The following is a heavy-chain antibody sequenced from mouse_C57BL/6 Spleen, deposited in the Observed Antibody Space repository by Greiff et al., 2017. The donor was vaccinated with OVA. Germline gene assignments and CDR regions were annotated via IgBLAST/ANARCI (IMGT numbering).Heavy chain of an antibody. CDR1: GFSLSTSGMG. CDR3: ARTIYYYGSSFWYFDV. V-gene: IGHV8-12*01. CDR2: IYLDDDK. Sequence: QVQLKESGPGILASFQCLSLTCSFSGFSLSTSGMGVSCMRHPSGSGLAVTHHIYLDDDKRYNPSLKSRLTISKDTSRNQVFLKITSVDTADTATYYCARTIYYYGSSFWYFDVWGTGTTVTVSS. D-gene: IGHD1-1*01. J-gene: IGHJ1*03.